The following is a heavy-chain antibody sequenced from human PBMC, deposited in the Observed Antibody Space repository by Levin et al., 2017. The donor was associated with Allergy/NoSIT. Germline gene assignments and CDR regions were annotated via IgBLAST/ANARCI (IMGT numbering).Heavy chain of an antibody. CDR3: ARGESTTPLDY. D-gene: IGHD4-11*01. CDR2: IWYDGSNK. CDR1: GFTFSSYG. J-gene: IGHJ4*02. Sequence: GGSLRLSCAASGFTFSSYGMHWVRQAPGKGLEWVAVIWYDGSNKYYADSVKGRFTISRDNSKNTLYLQMNSLRAEDTAVYYCARGESTTPLDYWGQGTLVTVSS. V-gene: IGHV3-33*01.